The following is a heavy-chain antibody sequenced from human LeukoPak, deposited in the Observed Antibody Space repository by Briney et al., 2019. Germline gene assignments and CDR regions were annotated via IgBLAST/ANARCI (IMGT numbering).Heavy chain of an antibody. CDR3: ARDLGPPYQLLYELGY. D-gene: IGHD2-2*02. Sequence: TGGSLRLSCAASGFTFSSYSMNWVRQAPGKGLEWVSYISSSSSTIYYADSVKGRFTISRDNAKNSLYLQMNSLRAEDTAVYYCARDLGPPYQLLYELGYWGQGTLVTVSS. V-gene: IGHV3-48*01. CDR2: ISSSSSTI. J-gene: IGHJ4*02. CDR1: GFTFSSYS.